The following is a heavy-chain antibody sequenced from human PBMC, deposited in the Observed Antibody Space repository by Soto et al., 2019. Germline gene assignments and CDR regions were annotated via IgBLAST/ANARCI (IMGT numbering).Heavy chain of an antibody. V-gene: IGHV1-69*13. J-gene: IGHJ5*02. Sequence: SSVKVSFKASGGTFSSYAISWLRQAPGQGLEWMGGIIPIFGTANYAQKFQGRVTITADESTSTAYMELSSLRSEDTAVYYCAREKSGNYYGSGSYYNPWFDPWG. CDR3: AREKSGNYYGSGSYYNPWFDP. CDR2: IIPIFGTA. D-gene: IGHD3-10*01. CDR1: GGTFSSYA.